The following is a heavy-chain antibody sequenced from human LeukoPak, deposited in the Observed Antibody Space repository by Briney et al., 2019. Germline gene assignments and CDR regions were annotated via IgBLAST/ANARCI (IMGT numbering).Heavy chain of an antibody. CDR3: VRHVARAFDI. Sequence: SQTLSLTCAVDGGSFSGYYWSWIRQPPGKGLEWIGSIYYSGSTYYNPSLKSRVTISVDTSKNQFSRKLSSVTAADTAVYSCVRHVARAFDIWGQGTKVTVSS. CDR1: GGSFSGYY. CDR2: IYYSGST. V-gene: IGHV4-34*01. J-gene: IGHJ3*02.